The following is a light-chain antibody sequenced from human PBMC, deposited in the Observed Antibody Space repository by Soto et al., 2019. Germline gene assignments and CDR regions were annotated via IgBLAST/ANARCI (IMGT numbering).Light chain of an antibody. CDR3: QAWDSSTVV. CDR1: KLGDKY. Sequence: SYELTQTPSVSVSPGQTASITCSGDKLGDKYVCWYQQKPGQSPVLVIYQDTKRPSGIPERFSGSNSGNTATLTISGTQAMDEADYHCQAWDSSTVVFGGGTKVTVL. CDR2: QDT. J-gene: IGLJ2*01. V-gene: IGLV3-1*01.